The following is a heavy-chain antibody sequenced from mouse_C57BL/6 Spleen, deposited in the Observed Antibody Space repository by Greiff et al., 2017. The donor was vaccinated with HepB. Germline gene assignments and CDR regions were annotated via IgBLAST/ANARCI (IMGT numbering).Heavy chain of an antibody. CDR2: IWSGGST. Sequence: QVQLQQSGPGLVQPSQSLSITCTVSGFSLTSYGVHWVRQSPGKGLEWLGVIWSGGSTDYNAAFISRLSISKDNSKSQVFFKMNSLQADDTAIYYCARRKDYYGSSPYAIDYWGQGTSVTVSS. V-gene: IGHV2-2*01. D-gene: IGHD1-1*01. J-gene: IGHJ4*01. CDR1: GFSLTSYG. CDR3: ARRKDYYGSSPYAIDY.